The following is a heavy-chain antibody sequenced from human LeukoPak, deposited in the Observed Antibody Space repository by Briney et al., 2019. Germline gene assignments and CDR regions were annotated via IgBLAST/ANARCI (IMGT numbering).Heavy chain of an antibody. Sequence: GGSLRLSCEASGFTFDDYAMHWVRQAPGKGLEWVSGISWNSAYVGYADSVKGRFSISRDNAKNSVSLQMNSLRPEDSALYFCAKDQNLVKIGSHGAFDVWGLGTMVTVSS. V-gene: IGHV3-9*01. J-gene: IGHJ3*01. CDR1: GFTFDDYA. CDR3: AKDQNLVKIGSHGAFDV. D-gene: IGHD3-10*01. CDR2: ISWNSAYV.